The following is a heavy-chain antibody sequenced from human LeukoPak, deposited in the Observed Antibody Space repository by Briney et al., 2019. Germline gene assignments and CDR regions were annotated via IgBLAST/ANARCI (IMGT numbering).Heavy chain of an antibody. D-gene: IGHD5-24*01. Sequence: GGSLILSCAASGFTFSNYGMRWVRQAPGKGLEWVAVISYDGSTEQYSDSVKGRSTISRDNSKNTLYLQMDSLRPEDTAVYYCAKDYRRDGYNYYFDYWGQGTLVTLSS. CDR2: ISYDGSTE. CDR3: AKDYRRDGYNYYFDY. V-gene: IGHV3-30*18. J-gene: IGHJ4*02. CDR1: GFTFSNYG.